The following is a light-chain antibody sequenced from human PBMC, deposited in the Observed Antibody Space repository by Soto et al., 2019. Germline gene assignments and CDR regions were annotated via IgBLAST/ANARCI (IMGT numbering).Light chain of an antibody. CDR3: QQRTNCPPWT. V-gene: IGKV3-11*01. Sequence: EIVLTQSPATLSLSPGDRATLSCRASEIISLSFAWFQHKPGQPPRLLIYDASTRATGIPAKFRGSGSGTDFTLTISSLEPADFAVYYCQQRTNCPPWTFGQGTRLEVK. CDR1: EIISLS. CDR2: DAS. J-gene: IGKJ1*01.